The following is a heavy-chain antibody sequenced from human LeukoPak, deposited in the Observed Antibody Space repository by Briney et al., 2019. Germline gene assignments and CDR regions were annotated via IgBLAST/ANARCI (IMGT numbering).Heavy chain of an antibody. CDR3: AREGGYGGNSGWFDP. V-gene: IGHV4-59*01. CDR1: GGSISSNY. J-gene: IGHJ5*02. D-gene: IGHD4-23*01. Sequence: SETLSLTCTVSGGSISSNYWSWIRQPPGKGLEWIGHIYYSGSTNYNPNYNTSLKSRVTISEDTSKNQFSLKLSSVTVADTAVYYCAREGGYGGNSGWFDPWGQGTLVTVSS. CDR2: IYYSGST.